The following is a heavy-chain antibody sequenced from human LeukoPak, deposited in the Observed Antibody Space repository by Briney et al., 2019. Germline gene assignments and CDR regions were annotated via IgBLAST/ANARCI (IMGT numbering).Heavy chain of an antibody. V-gene: IGHV3-23*01. Sequence: GGSLRLSCAASGFAFSDYAMSWVRQAPGKGLEWVSTISGSGGSTYYPDSVKGRFTISRDNSKNTLYLQMNSLRAEESALYYCAKGRISGYVSDAFDIWGQGTMVT. J-gene: IGHJ3*02. CDR2: ISGSGGST. D-gene: IGHD5-12*01. CDR1: GFAFSDYA. CDR3: AKGRISGYVSDAFDI.